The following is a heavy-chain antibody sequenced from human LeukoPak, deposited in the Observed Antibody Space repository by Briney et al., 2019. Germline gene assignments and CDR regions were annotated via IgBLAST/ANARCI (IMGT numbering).Heavy chain of an antibody. J-gene: IGHJ5*02. CDR3: ARCGGRYSYGPRFDP. Sequence: SETLSLXCAVYGGSFSGYYWSWSRQPPGKGLEWIGEINHSRSTNYNPSLKSRVTISVDTSKNQFSLKLSSVTAADTAVYYCARCGGRYSYGPRFDPWGQGTLVTVSS. D-gene: IGHD5-18*01. CDR2: INHSRST. CDR1: GGSFSGYY. V-gene: IGHV4-34*01.